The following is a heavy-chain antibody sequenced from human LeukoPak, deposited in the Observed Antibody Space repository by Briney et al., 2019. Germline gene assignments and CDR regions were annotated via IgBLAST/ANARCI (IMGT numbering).Heavy chain of an antibody. J-gene: IGHJ4*02. CDR2: IYEIGTT. D-gene: IGHD2-15*01. CDR1: GDSPNGDY. CDR3: ARGAWATRLGS. V-gene: IGHV4-34*01. Sequence: ESLSLTCAVYGDSPNGDYCGWVRQPPGELRGWIGEIYEIGTTEYNPSLKTRVTISVVPPKPQFSLSLSSVTAEDTAVYYCARGAWATRLGSWGLGTPVIVSS.